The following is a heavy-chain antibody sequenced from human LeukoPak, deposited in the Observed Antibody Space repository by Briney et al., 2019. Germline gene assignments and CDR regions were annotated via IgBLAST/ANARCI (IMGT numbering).Heavy chain of an antibody. V-gene: IGHV1-69*04. Sequence: SVTVSCKASGGTFNNYAISWVRQAPGQGLEWMGRIVPILGIANYAQEFQGRLIITADKATDSAYMELSSLRSEDTAVYYCARDQGDNSYGYYAIWYAFDVWGQGTMVTVSS. CDR3: ARDQGDNSYGYYAIWYAFDV. CDR2: IVPILGIA. D-gene: IGHD5-18*01. CDR1: GGTFNNYA. J-gene: IGHJ3*01.